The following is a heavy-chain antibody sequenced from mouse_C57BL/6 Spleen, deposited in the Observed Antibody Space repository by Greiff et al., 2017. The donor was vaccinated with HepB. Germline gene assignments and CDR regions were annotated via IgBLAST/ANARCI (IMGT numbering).Heavy chain of an antibody. CDR1: GYAFSSSG. CDR2: IDPGDGDT. CDR3: ARGRGDAMDY. Sequence: QVQLQQSGPELVKPGASVKISCKASGYAFSSSGMNWVKQRPGKGLEWIGRIDPGDGDTNYNGKFKGRATLAADKSSSKAYMQLSSLTSEDSAVYFCARGRGDAMDYWGQGTSVTVSS. J-gene: IGHJ4*01. V-gene: IGHV1-82*01.